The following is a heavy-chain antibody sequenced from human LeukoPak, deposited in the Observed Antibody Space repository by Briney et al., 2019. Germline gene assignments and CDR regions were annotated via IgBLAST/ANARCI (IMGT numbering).Heavy chain of an antibody. D-gene: IGHD3-10*01. Sequence: ASVKVSCKASGYTFNTYGISWVRQAPGQGLEWMGWISAYNGNTNYAQKFQGRVTMTTDTSTSTVYMELRSLRSDDTAVYYCAREVVGSGSYYKDYWGQGTLVTVSS. CDR2: ISAYNGNT. V-gene: IGHV1-18*01. CDR1: GYTFNTYG. CDR3: AREVVGSGSYYKDY. J-gene: IGHJ4*02.